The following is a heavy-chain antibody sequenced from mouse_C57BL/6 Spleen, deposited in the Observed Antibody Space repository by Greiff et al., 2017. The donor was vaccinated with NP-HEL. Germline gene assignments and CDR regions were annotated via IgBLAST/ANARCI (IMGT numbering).Heavy chain of an antibody. CDR1: GYAFSSSW. J-gene: IGHJ2*01. CDR2: IYPGDGGT. V-gene: IGHV1-82*01. CDR3: ARSGGYYRSSYFDY. Sequence: LLESGPELVKPGASVKISCKASGYAFSSSWMNWVKQRPGKGLEWIGLIYPGDGGTNYNGKFKGKATLTADKSSSTAYMQLSSLTSEDSAVYFCARSGGYYRSSYFDYWGQGTTLTVSS. D-gene: IGHD1-1*01.